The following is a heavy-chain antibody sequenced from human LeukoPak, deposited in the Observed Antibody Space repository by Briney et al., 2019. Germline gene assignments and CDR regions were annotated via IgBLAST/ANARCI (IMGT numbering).Heavy chain of an antibody. Sequence: GGSLRLSCAASGFTFSTYWMSWVRQAPGKWLEWVANIKQDGSEKYYVDSVKGRFTISRDNAKNSLYLQMNSLRAEDTAVYYCATTGYSYGYDIDYWGQGTLVTVSS. J-gene: IGHJ4*02. D-gene: IGHD5-18*01. V-gene: IGHV3-7*01. CDR3: ATTGYSYGYDIDY. CDR1: GFTFSTYW. CDR2: IKQDGSEK.